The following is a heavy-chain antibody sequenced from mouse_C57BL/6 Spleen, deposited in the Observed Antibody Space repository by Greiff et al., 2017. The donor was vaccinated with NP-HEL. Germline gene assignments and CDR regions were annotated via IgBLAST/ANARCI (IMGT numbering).Heavy chain of an antibody. J-gene: IGHJ1*03. CDR1: GFSLTSYA. CDR3: AREITTVVANRYFDV. CDR2: IWTGGGT. V-gene: IGHV2-9-1*01. D-gene: IGHD1-1*01. Sequence: QVQLQQSGPGLVAPSQSLSITCTVSGFSLTSYAISWVRQPPGKGLEWLGVIWTGGGTNYNSALKSRLSISKDNSKSKVVLKMNSLQTDDTARYYCAREITTVVANRYFDVWGTGTTVTVSS.